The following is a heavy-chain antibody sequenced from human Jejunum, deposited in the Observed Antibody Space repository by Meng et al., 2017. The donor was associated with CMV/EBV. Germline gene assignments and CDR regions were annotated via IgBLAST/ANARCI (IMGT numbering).Heavy chain of an antibody. D-gene: IGHD6-13*01. CDR1: GDSVSSTSAT. CDR2: TYYRSKWDT. Sequence: GDSVSSTSATWDWIRQSPSRGLEWQGRTYYRSKWDTNYAESVKSRITINRDTSKNQFSLQLDSVIPEDTAVYYCARGSYSNSLDYWGQGTLVTVSS. CDR3: ARGSYSNSLDY. V-gene: IGHV6-1*01. J-gene: IGHJ4*02.